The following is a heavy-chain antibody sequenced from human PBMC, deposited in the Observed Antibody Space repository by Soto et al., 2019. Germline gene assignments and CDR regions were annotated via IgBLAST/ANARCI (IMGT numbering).Heavy chain of an antibody. J-gene: IGHJ5*02. Sequence: QVQLQESGPGLVKPSGTLSLTCAVSGGSISSSNWWSWVRQPPGKGLEWIGEIYHSGITNYNPTLECRVTLSVDKSKTQFSLKLSSVTAADAAAYFCARYGGSGGWFDPWGQGTLVSVSS. CDR3: ARYGGSGGWFDP. CDR1: GGSISSSNW. CDR2: IYHSGIT. V-gene: IGHV4-4*02. D-gene: IGHD3-16*01.